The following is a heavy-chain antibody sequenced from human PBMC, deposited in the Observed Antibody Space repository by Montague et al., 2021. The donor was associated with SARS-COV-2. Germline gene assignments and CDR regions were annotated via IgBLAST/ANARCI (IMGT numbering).Heavy chain of an antibody. CDR2: INHSGST. CDR1: GGSFSGYY. CDR3: AGGSTVTHY. D-gene: IGHD4-17*01. V-gene: IGHV4-34*01. J-gene: IGHJ4*02. Sequence: SETLSLTCAVYGGSFSGYYWSWIRQPPGKGLEWVGEINHSGSTNYNPSLKSRVTISVDTSKNQFSLKLSSVTAADTAVYYCAGGSTVTHYWGQGTLVTVSS.